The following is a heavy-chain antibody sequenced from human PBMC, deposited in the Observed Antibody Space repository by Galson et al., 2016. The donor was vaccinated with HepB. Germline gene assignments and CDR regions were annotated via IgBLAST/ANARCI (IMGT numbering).Heavy chain of an antibody. V-gene: IGHV4-34*01. CDR2: INHSGST. J-gene: IGHJ2*01. Sequence: SETLSLTCAVYGRSFSGFYWSWIRQPPGKGLEWIGEINHSGSTNYNPSLKSRVTISSHTSKNQFSLNVSSVTAADTAVYYCASRFDYGDYVRSWSFDLWGRGTLVTVSS. CDR1: GRSFSGFY. D-gene: IGHD4-17*01. CDR3: ASRFDYGDYVRSWSFDL.